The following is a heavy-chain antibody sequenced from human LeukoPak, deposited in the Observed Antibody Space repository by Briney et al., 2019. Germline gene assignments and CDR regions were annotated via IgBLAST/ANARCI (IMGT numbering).Heavy chain of an antibody. Sequence: PGGSLRLSCAASGXTFSIYSVNWVRQAPGKGLEWLSSITSSSNYIYYADSVKGRFTISRDNVQNSLYLQMNSLRAEDTAMYYCARDRGYFDNWGQGTLVTVSS. J-gene: IGHJ4*02. CDR2: ITSSSNYI. V-gene: IGHV3-21*01. CDR1: GXTFSIYS. CDR3: ARDRGYFDN.